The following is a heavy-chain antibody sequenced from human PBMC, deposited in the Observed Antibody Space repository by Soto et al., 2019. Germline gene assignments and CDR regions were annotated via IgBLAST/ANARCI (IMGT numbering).Heavy chain of an antibody. Sequence: ASVKVSCKASGYTFSNYGISWVRQAPGQGLEWMGWISAYNGNTKYAQKLQGRVTMTTDTSTSTAYMELRSLRSDDTAVYYCARGGVNPDDGYNLNYWGQGTLVTVSS. V-gene: IGHV1-18*01. CDR2: ISAYNGNT. J-gene: IGHJ4*02. CDR3: ARGGVNPDDGYNLNY. CDR1: GYTFSNYG. D-gene: IGHD5-12*01.